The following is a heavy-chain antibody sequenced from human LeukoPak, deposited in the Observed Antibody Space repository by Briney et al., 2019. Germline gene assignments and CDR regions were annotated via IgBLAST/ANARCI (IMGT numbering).Heavy chain of an antibody. CDR1: GFAFSSNG. Sequence: PGGSLRLSCAASGFAFSSNGMNWVRQAPGKGLEWVSGISGSGHHTYYADSVKGRFTISRDNSKNTLYLQMNTLRAEDTAVYYCAKGPSKDTTIDYWGQGTLVTVSS. CDR3: AKGPSKDTTIDY. D-gene: IGHD5-18*01. V-gene: IGHV3-23*01. CDR2: ISGSGHHT. J-gene: IGHJ4*02.